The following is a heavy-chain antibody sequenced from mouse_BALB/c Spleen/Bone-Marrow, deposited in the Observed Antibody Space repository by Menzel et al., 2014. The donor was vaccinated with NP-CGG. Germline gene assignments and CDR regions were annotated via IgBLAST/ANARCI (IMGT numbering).Heavy chain of an antibody. CDR2: IYPGSGST. V-gene: IGHV1S22*01. D-gene: IGHD5-5*01. CDR3: TRGXYPCYYAMDY. CDR1: GYTFTSYW. Sequence: GSXLVRPGATVKLSCKASGYTFTSYWMHWVKQRHGQGLEWIGNIYPGSGSTNYDEKFKSKGTLTVDTSSSTAYMHLSSLTSEDSAVYYCTRGXYPCYYAMDYWXQXXSVTXSX. J-gene: IGHJ4*01.